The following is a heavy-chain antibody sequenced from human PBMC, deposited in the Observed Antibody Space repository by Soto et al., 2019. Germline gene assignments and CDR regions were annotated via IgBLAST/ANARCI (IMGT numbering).Heavy chain of an antibody. Sequence: PSQTLSLTCAISGGSVSSNSAAWNWIRQFPSRGLEWLGRTYYRSKWSSVYAASVRGRATIKPDTSKHLFTLQLNTVPPEDNAEYCCGRWPGILNPWGQGTLVTVSS. CDR2: TYYRSKWSS. V-gene: IGHV6-1*01. D-gene: IGHD3-9*01. CDR3: GRWPGILNP. J-gene: IGHJ5*02. CDR1: GGSVSSNSAA.